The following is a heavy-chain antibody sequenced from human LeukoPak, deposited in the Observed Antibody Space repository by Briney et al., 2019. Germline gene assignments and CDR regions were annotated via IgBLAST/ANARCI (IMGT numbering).Heavy chain of an antibody. V-gene: IGHV1-8*01. CDR3: ARGRRHSYGYRIHYYYMDV. J-gene: IGHJ6*03. Sequence: ASVKVSCKASGYTFTSYDINWVRQATGQGLEWMGWMNPNSGNTGYAQKFQGRVTMTRNTSISTAYMELSSLRSEDTAVYYCARGRRHSYGYRIHYYYMDVWGKGTTVTVSS. D-gene: IGHD5-18*01. CDR1: GYTFTSYD. CDR2: MNPNSGNT.